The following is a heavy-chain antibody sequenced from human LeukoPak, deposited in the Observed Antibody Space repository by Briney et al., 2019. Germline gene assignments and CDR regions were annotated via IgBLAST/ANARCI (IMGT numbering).Heavy chain of an antibody. CDR2: IGVAGDT. J-gene: IGHJ3*02. D-gene: IGHD6-6*01. CDR3: ARGFVHAFDI. Sequence: PGGSLRLSCAASGFAFSTYDMHWVRQATGKGLEWVSAIGVAGDTYYPVSVKGRFTISRENAKNSLYLQMNSLRAGDTAVYYCARGFVHAFDIWGQGTMVTVSS. CDR1: GFAFSTYD. V-gene: IGHV3-13*04.